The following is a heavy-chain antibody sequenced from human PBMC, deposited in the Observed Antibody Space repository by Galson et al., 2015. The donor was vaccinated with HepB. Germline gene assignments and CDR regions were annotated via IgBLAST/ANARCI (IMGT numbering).Heavy chain of an antibody. V-gene: IGHV4-39*01. CDR1: GGSISSSSYY. J-gene: IGHJ3*02. D-gene: IGHD5-24*01. Sequence: LSLTCTVSGGSISSSSYYWGWIRQPPGKGLEWIGSIYYSGSTYYNPSLKSRVTISVDTSKNQFSLKLSSVTAADTAVYYCVMATSHVLYAFDIWGQGTMVTVSS. CDR2: IYYSGST. CDR3: VMATSHVLYAFDI.